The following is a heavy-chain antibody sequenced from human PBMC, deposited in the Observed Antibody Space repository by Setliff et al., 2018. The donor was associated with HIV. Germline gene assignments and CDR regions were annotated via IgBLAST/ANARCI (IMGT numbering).Heavy chain of an antibody. Sequence: KASETLSLTCTVSGGSIGSGSHYWSWIRQPAGKGLEWIGHIYTTGSTNYNPSLKSRVTISADTSNNQFSLRLTSMTAADTAVYYCAKTSVGATGLYAFDIWGQGTMATVSS. CDR1: GGSIGSGSHY. CDR2: IYTTGST. D-gene: IGHD1-26*01. V-gene: IGHV4-61*09. J-gene: IGHJ3*02. CDR3: AKTSVGATGLYAFDI.